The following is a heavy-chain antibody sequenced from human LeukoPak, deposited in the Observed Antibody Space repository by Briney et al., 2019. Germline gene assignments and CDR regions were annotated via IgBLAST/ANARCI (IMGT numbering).Heavy chain of an antibody. Sequence: GGSLRLSCAASGFTFSSYGMHWVRQAPGKGLEWVAVISYDGSNKYYADSVKGRFTISRDNSKNTLYLQMNSLRAEDTAVYYCAKGVPGDYWGQGTLVTVSS. D-gene: IGHD2-2*01. V-gene: IGHV3-30*18. CDR1: GFTFSSYG. CDR3: AKGVPGDY. CDR2: ISYDGSNK. J-gene: IGHJ4*02.